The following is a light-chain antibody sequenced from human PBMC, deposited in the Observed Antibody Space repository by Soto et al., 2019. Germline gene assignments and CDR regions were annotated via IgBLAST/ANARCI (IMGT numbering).Light chain of an antibody. J-gene: IGLJ1*01. CDR1: SSDIGAYNY. V-gene: IGLV2-14*01. CDR3: NSYSSTNFYV. CDR2: EVS. Sequence: QSVLTQPASVSGSPGQSITISCTGSSSDIGAYNYVSWFQQYPGKAPKLIISEVSNRPSGVSNRFSGSKSGTAASLTISGLQTEDEAEYYCNSYSSTNFYVFGTGTKVTVL.